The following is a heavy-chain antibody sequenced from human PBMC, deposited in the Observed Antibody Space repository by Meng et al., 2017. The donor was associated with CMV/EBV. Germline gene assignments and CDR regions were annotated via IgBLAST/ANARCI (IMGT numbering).Heavy chain of an antibody. V-gene: IGHV1-2*02. CDR2: INPTSGGT. CDR1: GSY. J-gene: IGHJ4*02. D-gene: IGHD3-3*01. Sequence: GSYLHWVRQAPGQGLEWMGWINPTSGGTNYAQKFQGRVTMTRDTSISTAYMELSRLRSDDTAVYYCARVALRHDFWSGYYSSYYFDYWGQGTLVTVSS. CDR3: ARVALRHDFWSGYYSSYYFDY.